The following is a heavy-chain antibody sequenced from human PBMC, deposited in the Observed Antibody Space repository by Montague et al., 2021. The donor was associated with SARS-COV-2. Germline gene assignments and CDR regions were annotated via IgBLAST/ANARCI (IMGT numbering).Heavy chain of an antibody. CDR3: VRHPHYVGLYGLPDF. Sequence: SETLSLTCTVSGVSVTDYYWSWIRQPPGKGLEWVGDVLYNKGTNFNPSLKSRVALSVDTSKNQFSLRLTSVTAADTAFYYCVRHPHYVGLYGLPDFWDQGTLVTVTS. J-gene: IGHJ1*01. CDR1: GVSVTDYY. D-gene: IGHD2-8*01. CDR2: VLYNKGT. V-gene: IGHV4-59*08.